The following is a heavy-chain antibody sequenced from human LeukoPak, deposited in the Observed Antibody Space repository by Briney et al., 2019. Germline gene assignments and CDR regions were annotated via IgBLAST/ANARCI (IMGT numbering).Heavy chain of an antibody. CDR2: ISGSGRST. D-gene: IGHD5-18*01. CDR1: GFNFSSYA. Sequence: GGSLRLSCAVSGFNFSSYAMSWVRQTPGKGLEWVSGISGSGRSTDYADSVKGRFTISRDNSKNTLYLQMNSLRAEDTAVYYCARSLHTAMALFDYWGQGTLVTVSS. J-gene: IGHJ4*02. V-gene: IGHV3-23*01. CDR3: ARSLHTAMALFDY.